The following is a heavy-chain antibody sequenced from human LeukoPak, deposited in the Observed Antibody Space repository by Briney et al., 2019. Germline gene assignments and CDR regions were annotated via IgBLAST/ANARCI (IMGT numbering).Heavy chain of an antibody. J-gene: IGHJ4*02. Sequence: GGSLRLSCAASGFEFNVYGMNWVRQAPGKGLEWVSSISGRGDSTSYADSVKGRFIISRDNAKNSLYLQMNSLRAEDTAVYYCARGYSGYVLDYWGQGTLVTVSS. CDR2: ISGRGDST. CDR1: GFEFNVYG. V-gene: IGHV3-23*01. CDR3: ARGYSGYVLDY. D-gene: IGHD5-12*01.